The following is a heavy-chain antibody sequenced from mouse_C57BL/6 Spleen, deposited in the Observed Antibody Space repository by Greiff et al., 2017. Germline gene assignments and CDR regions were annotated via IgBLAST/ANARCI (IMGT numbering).Heavy chain of an antibody. CDR1: GFSLTSYG. Sequence: QVQLQQSGPGLVQPSQSLYITCTVSGFSLTSYGVHWVSQSPGKGLEWLGVLWSGGSTDYNAAFISRLSISKDNSKSQVFFKMNSLQAYDTAIYYCARTYYSNDYAMDYWGQGTSVTVSS. V-gene: IGHV2-2*01. CDR3: ARTYYSNDYAMDY. J-gene: IGHJ4*01. CDR2: LWSGGST. D-gene: IGHD2-5*01.